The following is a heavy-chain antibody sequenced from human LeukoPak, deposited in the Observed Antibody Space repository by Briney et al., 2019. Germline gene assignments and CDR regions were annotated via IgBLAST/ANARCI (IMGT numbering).Heavy chain of an antibody. Sequence: ASVKVSCKASGYTFTGYYMHWVRQAPGQGLEWMGWINPNSGGTNYAQKFQGRVTMTRDTSISTAYMELSRLRSDDTAVYYCARDWLYCGGDCYDQPPVDYWGQGTLVTVSS. CDR2: INPNSGGT. V-gene: IGHV1-2*02. CDR3: ARDWLYCGGDCYDQPPVDY. D-gene: IGHD2-21*02. J-gene: IGHJ4*02. CDR1: GYTFTGYY.